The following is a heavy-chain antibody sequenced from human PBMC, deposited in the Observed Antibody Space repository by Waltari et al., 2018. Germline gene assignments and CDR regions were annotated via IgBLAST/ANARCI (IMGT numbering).Heavy chain of an antibody. CDR3: ARQPGEGRAGNYFDL. J-gene: IGHJ2*01. CDR1: GGTFSSYA. Sequence: QVQLVQSGTEVKKPGSSVKVACKASGGTFSSYAISWVRQAPGQGLEWMGGIVPLFGTTNYAQKFQGRVTIIADESTSAAYMDLSSLRSEDSAVYYCARQPGEGRAGNYFDLWGRGTLVTVSS. V-gene: IGHV1-69*01. CDR2: IVPLFGTT. D-gene: IGHD7-27*01.